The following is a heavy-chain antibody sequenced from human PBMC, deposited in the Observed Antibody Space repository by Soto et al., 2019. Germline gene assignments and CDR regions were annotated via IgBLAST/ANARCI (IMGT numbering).Heavy chain of an antibody. D-gene: IGHD2-15*01. Sequence: GGSLRLSCAASGFTFSNYWMTWVRQAPGKGLEWVANIKEDGSEKHYVDSVKGRFTISRDNAKNSLYLQMNSLRVEDTAVYFCSRDVVVGAKALDYWGQGALVTVSS. J-gene: IGHJ4*02. V-gene: IGHV3-7*01. CDR2: IKEDGSEK. CDR1: GFTFSNYW. CDR3: SRDVVVGAKALDY.